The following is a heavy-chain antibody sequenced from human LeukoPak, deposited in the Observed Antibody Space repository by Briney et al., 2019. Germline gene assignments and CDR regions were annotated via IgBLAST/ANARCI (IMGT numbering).Heavy chain of an antibody. CDR1: GYTFTSYD. D-gene: IGHD6-19*01. V-gene: IGHV1-8*01. CDR2: MNPNSGNT. CDR3: VRTVAGTAGFDY. Sequence: ASVKVSCKASGYTFTSYDINWVRQATGQGLERMGWMNPNSGNTGYAQKFQGRVTMTRNTSISTAYMELSSLRSEDTSVYYCVRTVAGTAGFDYWGQGTLVTVSS. J-gene: IGHJ4*02.